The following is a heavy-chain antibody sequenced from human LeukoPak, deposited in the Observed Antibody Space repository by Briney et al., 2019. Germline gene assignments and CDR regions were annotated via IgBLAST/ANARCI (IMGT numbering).Heavy chain of an antibody. Sequence: SETLSLTCTVSGCSISSYDWSWIRQPPGKGLEWIGDIYYSGGTNYNPSLKRRGTIPVDTSKNHFSLKLSSVTAADTAVYYCARGDYDFWSAPRGWFAPWGQGTLVTVSS. CDR2: IYYSGGT. CDR1: GCSISSYD. D-gene: IGHD3-3*01. J-gene: IGHJ5*02. CDR3: ARGDYDFWSAPRGWFAP. V-gene: IGHV4-59*01.